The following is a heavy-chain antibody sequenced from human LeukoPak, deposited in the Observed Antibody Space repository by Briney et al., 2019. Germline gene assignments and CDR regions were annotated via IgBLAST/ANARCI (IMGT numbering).Heavy chain of an antibody. CDR3: ASFIPDIIVVSPAPERRLY. V-gene: IGHV3-7*02. J-gene: IGHJ4*02. D-gene: IGHD2-21*01. CDR2: INQDGSEK. Sequence: SGGSLRLSCAASGFTLSNYWMGWVRQAPGKGLEWVANINQDGSEKYYVDSVKGRFTISRDNAKNSLYLQMNSLRAEDTAVYYCASFIPDIIVVSPAPERRLYRGQGTLVTVSS. CDR1: GFTLSNYW.